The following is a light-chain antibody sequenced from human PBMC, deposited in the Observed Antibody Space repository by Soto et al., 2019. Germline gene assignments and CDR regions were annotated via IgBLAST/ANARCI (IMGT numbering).Light chain of an antibody. J-gene: IGKJ1*01. CDR3: QFYGDPPKT. CDR1: QSVSSNF. Sequence: EIVLTQSPGTLSLSPGERGTLSCRASQSVSSNFLAWYQQKPGQAPRLLIFDASTRATGIPDRFTGRGSGTGFTLTISRLEPEDFAVYYCQFYGDPPKTFGQGTKVDIK. V-gene: IGKV3-20*01. CDR2: DAS.